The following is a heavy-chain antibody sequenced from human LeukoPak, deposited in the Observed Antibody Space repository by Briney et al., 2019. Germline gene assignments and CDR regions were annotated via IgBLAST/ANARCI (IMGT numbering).Heavy chain of an antibody. CDR3: AKARRGVCDVHFDY. Sequence: AGSLRLSCAASGFTLSSYGINWVRQAPGKGLEWGSYISSSGSAIYYADSVKGRFTISRDNAKNSLYLQMNSLRAEDTAVYYCAKARRGVCDVHFDYWGQGTLVTVSS. CDR2: ISSSGSAI. CDR1: GFTLSSYG. V-gene: IGHV3-48*03. D-gene: IGHD3-10*01. J-gene: IGHJ4*02.